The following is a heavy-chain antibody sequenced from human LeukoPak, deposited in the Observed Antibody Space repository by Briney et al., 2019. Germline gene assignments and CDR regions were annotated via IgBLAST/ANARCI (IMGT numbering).Heavy chain of an antibody. J-gene: IGHJ4*02. CDR3: ARGFSYGHAC. D-gene: IGHD5-18*01. CDR1: GFTFSTYW. V-gene: IGHV3-7*01. Sequence: GGSLRLSCAASGFTFSTYWMNWVRQAPGKGLEWVANIKQDGSEKYYVDSVRGRFTISRDNAKNSLYLQMNSLRAEDTAVYYCARGFSYGHACWGQGTLVTVSS. CDR2: IKQDGSEK.